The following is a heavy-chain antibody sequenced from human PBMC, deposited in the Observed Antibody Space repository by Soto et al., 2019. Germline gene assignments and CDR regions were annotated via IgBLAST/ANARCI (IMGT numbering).Heavy chain of an antibody. J-gene: IGHJ4*02. V-gene: IGHV4-59*01. CDR2: IYYSGNT. CDR1: GGSISAYY. Sequence: PSETLSLTCTVSGGSISAYYWSWVRQPPGKGLEWIGYIYYSGNTNYNPSLKSRVTMSIDTSKNRFSLKLSSLTAADTAVYYCALRYFTGTSCFFDYWGRGNLLTVSS. D-gene: IGHD2-8*02. CDR3: ALRYFTGTSCFFDY.